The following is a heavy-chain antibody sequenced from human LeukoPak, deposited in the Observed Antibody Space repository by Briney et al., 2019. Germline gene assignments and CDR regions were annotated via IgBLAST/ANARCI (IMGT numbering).Heavy chain of an antibody. D-gene: IGHD6-19*01. Sequence: PGGSLRLSCAASGFTFSSYGMHWVRQAPGKGLEWVAVISYDGSNKYYADSVKGRITISRDNPKNTLYLQMNSLRAEDTAVYYCAKRQQQWLVGYYYYYMDVWGKGTTVTVSS. J-gene: IGHJ6*03. CDR3: AKRQQQWLVGYYYYYMDV. CDR2: ISYDGSNK. V-gene: IGHV3-30*18. CDR1: GFTFSSYG.